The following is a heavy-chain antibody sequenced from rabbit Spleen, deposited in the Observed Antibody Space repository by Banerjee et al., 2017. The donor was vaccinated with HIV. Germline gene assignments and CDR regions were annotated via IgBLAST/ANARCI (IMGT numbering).Heavy chain of an antibody. J-gene: IGHJ4*01. D-gene: IGHD1-1*01. Sequence: QSLEESGGGLVKPEGSLTLTCKASGFDLSSYYYMCWVRQAPGKGLEWIACIYDGSSGSTDYARWAKGRFTISKTSSTTVTLQMTSLTAADTATYFCARDSDSGLDLWGPGTLVTVS. V-gene: IGHV1S40*01. CDR2: IYDGSSGST. CDR1: GFDLSSYYY. CDR3: ARDSDSGLDL.